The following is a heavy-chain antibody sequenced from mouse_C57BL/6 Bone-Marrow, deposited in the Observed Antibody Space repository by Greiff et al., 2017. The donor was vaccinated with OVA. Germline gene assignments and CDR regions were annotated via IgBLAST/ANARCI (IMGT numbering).Heavy chain of an antibody. J-gene: IGHJ3*01. CDR3: ARGLRTFAY. Sequence: VQLQQSGAELVRPGTSVKVSCKASGYAFTNYLIEWVKQRPGQGLEWIGVINPGSGGTNYNEKFKGKATLTADKSSSTAYMQLSSLTSEDSAVYVCARGLRTFAYWGQGTLVTVSA. V-gene: IGHV1-54*01. D-gene: IGHD3-1*01. CDR1: GYAFTNYL. CDR2: INPGSGGT.